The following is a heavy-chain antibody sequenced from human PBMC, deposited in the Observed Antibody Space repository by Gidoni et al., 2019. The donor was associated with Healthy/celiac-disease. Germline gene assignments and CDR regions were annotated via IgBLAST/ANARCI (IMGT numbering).Heavy chain of an antibody. CDR2: IYYSGST. V-gene: IGHV4-30-4*01. J-gene: IGHJ4*02. CDR1: GGSISRGGYY. D-gene: IGHD2-2*01. Sequence: VQLQESGPGLVQPSPTLSLTCTVSGGSISRGGYYWSWIRQPPGKGLEWIGYIYYSGSTYYNPSLKSRVTISVDTSKNQFSLKLSSVTAADTAVYYCARRYCSSTSCYGGVVDYWGQGTLVTVSA. CDR3: ARRYCSSTSCYGGVVDY.